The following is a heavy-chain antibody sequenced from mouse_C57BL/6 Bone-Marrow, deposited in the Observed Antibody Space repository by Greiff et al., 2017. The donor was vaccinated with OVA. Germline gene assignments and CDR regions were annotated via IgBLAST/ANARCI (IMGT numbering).Heavy chain of an antibody. Sequence: QVQLQQPGAELVRPGPSVKLSCKASGYTFTSYWMHWVKQRPGQGLEWIGVIDPSDSYTNYNQKFKGKATLTVDTSSSTAYMQLSSLTSEDSAVYYCARRGHYYGSSPFAYWGQGTLVTVSA. CDR3: ARRGHYYGSSPFAY. J-gene: IGHJ3*01. CDR2: IDPSDSYT. D-gene: IGHD1-1*01. V-gene: IGHV1-59*01. CDR1: GYTFTSYW.